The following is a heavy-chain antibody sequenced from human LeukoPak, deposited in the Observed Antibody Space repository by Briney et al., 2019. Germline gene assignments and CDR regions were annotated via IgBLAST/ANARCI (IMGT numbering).Heavy chain of an antibody. Sequence: SETLSLTCAVYGGSFSGYYWSWIRQPPGKGLEWIGEINHSGSTNYNPSLKSRVTISVDTSKNQFSLKLSSVTAADTAVYCCARAGRWLQFLDYWGQGTLVTVSS. CDR3: ARAGRWLQFLDY. D-gene: IGHD5-24*01. CDR1: GGSFSGYY. V-gene: IGHV4-34*01. CDR2: INHSGST. J-gene: IGHJ4*02.